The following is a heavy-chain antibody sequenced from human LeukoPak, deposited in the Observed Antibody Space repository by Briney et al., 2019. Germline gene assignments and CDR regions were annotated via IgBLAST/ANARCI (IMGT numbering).Heavy chain of an antibody. CDR2: MNPNSGNT. D-gene: IGHD6-13*01. V-gene: IGHV1-8*01. CDR1: GYTFTSYD. Sequence: ASVKVSCKASGYTFTSYDINWVRQATGQGLEWMGWMNPNSGNTGYAQKFQGRVTMTRNTSISTAYMELSRLRSDDTAVYYCATTSPGAGGQLVPCFDYWGQGTLVTVSS. J-gene: IGHJ4*02. CDR3: ATTSPGAGGQLVPCFDY.